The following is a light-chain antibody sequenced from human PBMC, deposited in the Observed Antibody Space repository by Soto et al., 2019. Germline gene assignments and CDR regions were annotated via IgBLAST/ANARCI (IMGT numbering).Light chain of an antibody. J-gene: IGKJ5*01. V-gene: IGKV1-39*01. Sequence: DIQMTQSPSSLSTSVGDRVTITCRASQSIGSYLNWYQLKPGKAPKLLIYYASSLQSGVPSRFSGSGSGTDFTLTISSLQPEDFATYICQQSYSSPITFGQGTRLEIK. CDR1: QSIGSY. CDR3: QQSYSSPIT. CDR2: YAS.